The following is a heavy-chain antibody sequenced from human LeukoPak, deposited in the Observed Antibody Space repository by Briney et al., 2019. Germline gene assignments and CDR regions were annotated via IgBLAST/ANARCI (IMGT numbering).Heavy chain of an antibody. CDR3: ATTPDYFNY. CDR1: GFTFSSYG. D-gene: IGHD4-17*01. Sequence: QPGRSLRLSCAASGFTFSSYGMHWVRQAPGKGLEWVTVISFDGSNKYYADSVKGRFTISRDNSKNTLYLQMNSLRAEDTAVYYCATTPDYFNYRGQGTLVTVSS. V-gene: IGHV3-30*03. CDR2: ISFDGSNK. J-gene: IGHJ4*02.